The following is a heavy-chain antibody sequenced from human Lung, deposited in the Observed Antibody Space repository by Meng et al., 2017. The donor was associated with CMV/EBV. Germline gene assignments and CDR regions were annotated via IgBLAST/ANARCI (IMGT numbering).Heavy chain of an antibody. Sequence: GEXXTISCAASGLTLSSYGIHWVRQAPGKGLEWVSFISSTSRYIFYADSVKGRFTISRDNAKNSVYIQMNSLRVEDTAVYYCAGAFRGGYYTNDYWGQGTLVTVSS. D-gene: IGHD3-3*01. CDR2: ISSTSRYI. CDR1: GLTLSSYG. CDR3: AGAFRGGYYTNDY. V-gene: IGHV3-21*01. J-gene: IGHJ4*02.